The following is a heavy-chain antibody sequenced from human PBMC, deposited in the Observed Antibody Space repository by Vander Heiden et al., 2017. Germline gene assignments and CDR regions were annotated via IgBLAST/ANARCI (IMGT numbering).Heavy chain of an antibody. CDR3: ASPSAVLRFLEWLDPLRY. D-gene: IGHD3-3*01. Sequence: QVQLVESGGGVVQPGRSLRLSCAAPGFTFSSYAMHWVRQCPGKGREWVAVISDDGSNKYYADSVKGRFTISRDNSKNTLYLQMNSLRAEDTAVYYCASPSAVLRFLEWLDPLRYWGHGTLVTVSS. J-gene: IGHJ4*01. CDR1: GFTFSSYA. CDR2: ISDDGSNK. V-gene: IGHV3-30*01.